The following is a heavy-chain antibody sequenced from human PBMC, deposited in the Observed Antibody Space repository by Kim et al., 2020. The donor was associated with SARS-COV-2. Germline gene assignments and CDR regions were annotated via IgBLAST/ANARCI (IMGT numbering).Heavy chain of an antibody. Sequence: GGSLRLSCAASGFTFSSYAMSWVRQAPGKGLEWVSAISGSGGSTYYADSVKGRFTISRDNSKNTLYLQMNSLRAEDTAVYYCAKDGYVDTAMVSVIDYWGQGTLVTVSS. CDR1: GFTFSSYA. D-gene: IGHD5-18*01. V-gene: IGHV3-23*01. J-gene: IGHJ4*02. CDR2: ISGSGGST. CDR3: AKDGYVDTAMVSVIDY.